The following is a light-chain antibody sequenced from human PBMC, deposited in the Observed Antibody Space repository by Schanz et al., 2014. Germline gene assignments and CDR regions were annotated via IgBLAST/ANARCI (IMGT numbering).Light chain of an antibody. V-gene: IGKV3D-20*01. Sequence: EIVMTQSPATLSVSPGERATLSCRASQSVSSYLAWYQQKPGLAPRLLIYDASSRATGIPDRFSGSGSGTDFTLTISRLEPEDFAVYYCHQYINSPFTFGPGTKLDLK. J-gene: IGKJ3*01. CDR1: QSVSSY. CDR2: DAS. CDR3: HQYINSPFT.